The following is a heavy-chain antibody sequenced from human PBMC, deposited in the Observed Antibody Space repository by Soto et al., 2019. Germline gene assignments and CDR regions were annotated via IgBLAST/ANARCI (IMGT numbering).Heavy chain of an antibody. CDR3: ARSPPAWPIDYYYYYGMDV. D-gene: IGHD5-12*01. J-gene: IGHJ6*02. CDR2: AYQSGST. V-gene: IGHV4-39*07. Sequence: SETLSLTCIVSNGSISNSGSYWGWIRQPPGKGLEWIGNAYQSGSTNYNPSLKSRVTISVDTSKNQFSLKLSSVTAADTAVYYCARSPPAWPIDYYYYYGMDVWGQGTTVTVSS. CDR1: NGSISNSGSY.